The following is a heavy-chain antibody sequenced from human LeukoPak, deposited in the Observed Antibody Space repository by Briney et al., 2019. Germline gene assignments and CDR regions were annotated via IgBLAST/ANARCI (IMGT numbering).Heavy chain of an antibody. J-gene: IGHJ4*02. D-gene: IGHD6-6*01. CDR2: ISVSGDRT. CDR1: GFTFSNFA. CDR3: AKQSTARSLGE. Sequence: GGSLRLSCAASGFTFSNFAMSWLRQAPGKGLEWVSGISVSGDRTYYGASVRGRFTISRGNSKNTLYLQMNNLRGDDTAVYYCAKQSTARSLGEGGQGTLVTVSS. V-gene: IGHV3-23*01.